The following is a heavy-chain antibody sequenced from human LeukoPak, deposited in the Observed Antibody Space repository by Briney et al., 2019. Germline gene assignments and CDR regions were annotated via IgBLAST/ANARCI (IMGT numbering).Heavy chain of an antibody. CDR2: ISYDGSNK. J-gene: IGHJ4*02. V-gene: IGHV3-30*18. CDR3: AKNYYYDSSGAFDY. Sequence: GGSLRLPCAASRFSFGSYGMHGVRQPPAKGREGGALISYDGSNKHYADSAKGRCTISSDNSKNTLYLQMISLRAEDTDVYDCAKNYYYDSSGAFDYWGQGTLVTVSS. D-gene: IGHD3-22*01. CDR1: RFSFGSYG.